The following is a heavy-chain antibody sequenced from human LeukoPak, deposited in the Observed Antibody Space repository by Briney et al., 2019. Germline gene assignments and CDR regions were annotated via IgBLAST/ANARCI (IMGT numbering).Heavy chain of an antibody. V-gene: IGHV3-7*01. CDR3: ARIAAGY. J-gene: IGHJ4*02. Sequence: PGGSLRLSCAASGFTFSSYWVSWVRQAPGKGLEWVATINQDGSEKYYVDSVKGRFTISTDNAKNSLYLQMNSLRVDDTAIYYCARIAAGYWGQGTLVTVSS. CDR1: GFTFSSYW. CDR2: INQDGSEK. D-gene: IGHD6-25*01.